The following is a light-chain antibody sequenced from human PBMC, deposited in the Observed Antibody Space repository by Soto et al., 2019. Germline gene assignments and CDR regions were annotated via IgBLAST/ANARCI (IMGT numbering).Light chain of an antibody. Sequence: EIVLTQSPATLSLSPGERATLSCRASQSVSSSLAWYQQKPGQAPRLLIYGASSRATGIPDRFNGSGSGTDFTLTISRLEPEDFAVYYCQQYSSSPRTFGQGTKVDIK. J-gene: IGKJ1*01. CDR3: QQYSSSPRT. V-gene: IGKV3-20*01. CDR2: GAS. CDR1: QSVSSS.